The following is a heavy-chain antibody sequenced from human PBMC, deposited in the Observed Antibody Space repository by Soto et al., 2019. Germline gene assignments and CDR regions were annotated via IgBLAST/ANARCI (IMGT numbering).Heavy chain of an antibody. Sequence: SETLSLTCAVYGGSFSGYYWSWIRQPPGKGLEWIGEINHSGSTNYNPSLKSRVTISVDTSKNQFSLKPSSVTAADTAVYYCARVSRFLDLQKPNLYYFDYWGQGTLVTVSS. V-gene: IGHV4-34*01. CDR2: INHSGST. J-gene: IGHJ4*02. CDR1: GGSFSGYY. D-gene: IGHD3-3*01. CDR3: ARVSRFLDLQKPNLYYFDY.